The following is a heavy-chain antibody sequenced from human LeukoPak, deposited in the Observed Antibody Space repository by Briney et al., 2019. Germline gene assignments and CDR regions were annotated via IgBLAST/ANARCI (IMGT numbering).Heavy chain of an antibody. D-gene: IGHD4-11*01. V-gene: IGHV3-43*02. J-gene: IGHJ4*02. Sequence: GGSLRLSXAASGFTFDDYAIHWVRQLPGKSLEWLSVISGDGERTDYADSVKGRFTVSRDNSKNSLYLQMNSLRSEDTALYYCAKETWSNSYSDFDYWGQGTLVTVSS. CDR3: AKETWSNSYSDFDY. CDR2: ISGDGERT. CDR1: GFTFDDYA.